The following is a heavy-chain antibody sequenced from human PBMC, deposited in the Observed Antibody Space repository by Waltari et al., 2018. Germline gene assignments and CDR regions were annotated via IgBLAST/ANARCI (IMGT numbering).Heavy chain of an antibody. CDR3: ARKGATTGAYYFDY. CDR1: GDSISSGYY. CDR2: IYHSGRT. V-gene: IGHV4-38-2*01. J-gene: IGHJ4*02. D-gene: IGHD1-26*01. Sequence: QLQLQESGPGLVKPSETLSLTCSVSGDSISSGYYWGWIRQPPGKGLEWIGSIYHSGRTNYNPSLKSRVTISVDTSKNQFSLKLSSVTAADTAVYYCARKGATTGAYYFDYWGQGTLVTVSS.